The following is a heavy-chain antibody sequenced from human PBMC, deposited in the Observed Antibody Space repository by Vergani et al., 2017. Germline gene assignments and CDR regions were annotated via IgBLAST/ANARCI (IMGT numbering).Heavy chain of an antibody. Sequence: QITLKESGPTLVKPTQTLTLTCTFSGFSLNTRGVSVAWIRQPPGKALDWLALIYWNDDQHYSPSLNNRVTITKDTSKNQVVLPMTNMDYVDTGTYYCVYRKTECVTTVCFYPFYYYYYMDVWGKGTTVTVSS. D-gene: IGHD4-11*01. CDR3: VYRKTECVTTVCFYPFYYYYYMDV. CDR2: IYWNDDQ. V-gene: IGHV2-5*04. J-gene: IGHJ6*03. CDR1: GFSLNTRGVS.